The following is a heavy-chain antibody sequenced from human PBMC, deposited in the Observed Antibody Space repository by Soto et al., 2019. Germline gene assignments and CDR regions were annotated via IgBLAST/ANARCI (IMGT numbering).Heavy chain of an antibody. V-gene: IGHV4-59*02. CDR3: AGGGMTTVPY. CDR2: IYYSGYT. D-gene: IGHD4-17*01. J-gene: IGHJ4*02. CDR1: SSSVSSCY. Sequence: SETLSLTCTVSSSSVSSCYWNWIRQSPGKGLEWIGYIYYSGYTNYNPSLKSRITISVDTSKNQFSLKLSSVTPADTAVYYCAGGGMTTVPYWGQGTLVTVSS.